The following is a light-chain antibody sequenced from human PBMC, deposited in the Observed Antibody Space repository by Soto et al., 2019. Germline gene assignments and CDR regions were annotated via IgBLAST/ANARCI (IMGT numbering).Light chain of an antibody. CDR1: QSVSRSF. Sequence: EIVLTQSPATLSLSPGERATLSCRASQSVSRSFLAWYQQKPGQAPRLLIYDTSNRATDIPARFSGSGSGTDFTLTISSLEPEDFAVYYCQQRDNRLPTFGGGTKVEIK. CDR2: DTS. V-gene: IGKV3-11*01. J-gene: IGKJ4*01. CDR3: QQRDNRLPT.